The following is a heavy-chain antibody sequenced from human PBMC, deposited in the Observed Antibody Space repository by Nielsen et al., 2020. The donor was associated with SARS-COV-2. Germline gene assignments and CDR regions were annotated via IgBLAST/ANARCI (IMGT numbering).Heavy chain of an antibody. CDR1: GFTISSSF. J-gene: IGHJ4*02. CDR3: VRENGHFDY. CDR2: ISSDATTI. Sequence: LSLTRGASGFTISSSFMSWVRQAPGKGLEWVSYISSDATTIFYVDSVKGRFIMSRDNARNSLYLQMNSLRVEDTAIYYCVRENGHFDYWGQGALVTVSS. V-gene: IGHV3-11*04. D-gene: IGHD2-8*01.